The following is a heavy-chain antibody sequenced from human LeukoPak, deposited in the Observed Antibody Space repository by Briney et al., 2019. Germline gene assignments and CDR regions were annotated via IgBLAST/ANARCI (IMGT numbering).Heavy chain of an antibody. Sequence: GGSLRLSCAASRFTFSSYAMSWVRQAPGKGLEWVAVISYDGSNKYYADSVKGRFTISRDNSKNTLYLQMNSLRAEDTAVYYCARGGSYSDYFDYWGQGTLVTVSS. D-gene: IGHD1-26*01. V-gene: IGHV3-30*04. CDR3: ARGGSYSDYFDY. CDR1: RFTFSSYA. CDR2: ISYDGSNK. J-gene: IGHJ4*02.